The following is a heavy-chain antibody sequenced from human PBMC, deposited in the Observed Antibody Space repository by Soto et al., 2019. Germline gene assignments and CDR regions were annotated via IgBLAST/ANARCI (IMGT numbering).Heavy chain of an antibody. Sequence: SETLSLTCTVSGGSIGSYYWSWIRQPAGKGLEWIGRIYTSGSTNYNPSLKSRVTMSVDTSKNQFSLKLSSVTAADTAVYYCARAGITMVRGVSHYYGMDVWGQGTTVTVSS. V-gene: IGHV4-4*07. D-gene: IGHD3-10*01. J-gene: IGHJ6*02. CDR2: IYTSGST. CDR1: GGSIGSYY. CDR3: ARAGITMVRGVSHYYGMDV.